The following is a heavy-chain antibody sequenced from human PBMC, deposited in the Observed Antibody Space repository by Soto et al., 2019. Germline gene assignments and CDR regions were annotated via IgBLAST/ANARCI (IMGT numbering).Heavy chain of an antibody. CDR1: VVSVTKSF. CDR2: VYSSGTT. CDR3: ARDIDSYVYGEGY. Sequence: LXLTCSVSVVSVTKSFWRWIVQPAWKGLAWIGRVYSSGTTDYNPSLNSRATMSVETSKNQFSLKLSSVTAADTAVYYCARDIDSYVYGEGYWAQAIQVTLSS. V-gene: IGHV4-4*07. J-gene: IGHJ4*02. D-gene: IGHD3-10*01.